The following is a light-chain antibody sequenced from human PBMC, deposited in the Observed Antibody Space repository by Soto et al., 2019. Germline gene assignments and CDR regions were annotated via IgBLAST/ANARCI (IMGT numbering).Light chain of an antibody. CDR3: QQYGSSPSWT. J-gene: IGKJ2*02. V-gene: IGKV3-20*01. Sequence: EIVLTQSPGTLSLSPGERATLSCRASQSVSSSYLAWYQQKPGQAPRLLIYGASSRATGIPDMFSGSGSGTDFTLTISRREPEDFAVYYCQQYGSSPSWTFGQGTKLEIK. CDR2: GAS. CDR1: QSVSSSY.